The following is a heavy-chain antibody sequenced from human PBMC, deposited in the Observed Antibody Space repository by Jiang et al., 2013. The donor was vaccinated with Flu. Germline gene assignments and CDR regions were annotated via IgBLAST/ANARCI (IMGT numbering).Heavy chain of an antibody. V-gene: IGHV4-38-2*01. CDR3: ARAREAWDAFDI. CDR2: VYFSGGT. CDR1: GYSVTSYYY. Sequence: PGLVKPSETLSLTCAVPGYSVTSYYYWGWIRQPPGKGLEWVGSVYFSGGTYYNPSLKSRVTILLDPSNNHFSLKLISVTATDTAVYYCARAREAWDAFDIWGQGTMVTVSS. J-gene: IGHJ3*02.